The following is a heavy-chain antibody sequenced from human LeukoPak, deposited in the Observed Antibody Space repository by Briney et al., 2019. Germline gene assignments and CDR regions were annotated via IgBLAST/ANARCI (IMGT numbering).Heavy chain of an antibody. V-gene: IGHV4-39*01. Sequence: SETLSLTCTVSGGSISGTSYYWAWIRQPPGKGLECIGSIYYSGSPYYNPSLKSRVTISVDTSKNQFSLRLSSVTAADTAVYYCATWRTAKTGFDYWGQGTLVTVSS. CDR3: ATWRTAKTGFDY. CDR2: IYYSGSP. CDR1: GGSISGTSYY. J-gene: IGHJ4*02. D-gene: IGHD1-1*01.